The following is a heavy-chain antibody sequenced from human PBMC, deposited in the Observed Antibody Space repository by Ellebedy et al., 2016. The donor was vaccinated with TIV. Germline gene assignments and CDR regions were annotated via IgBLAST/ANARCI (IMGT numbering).Heavy chain of an antibody. CDR3: ATAYGDYVHDAFDI. CDR2: FDPEDGET. J-gene: IGHJ3*02. CDR1: GDTLTELS. D-gene: IGHD4-17*01. V-gene: IGHV1-24*01. Sequence: AASVKVSCKVSGDTLTELSMHWVRQAPGKGLEWMGGFDPEDGETIYAQKFQGRVTMTEDTSTGTAYMELSSLRSEDTAVYYCATAYGDYVHDAFDIWGQGTMVTVSS.